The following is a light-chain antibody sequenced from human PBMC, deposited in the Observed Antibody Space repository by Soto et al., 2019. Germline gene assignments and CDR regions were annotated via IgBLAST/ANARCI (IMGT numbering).Light chain of an antibody. CDR3: QKYNSAPSIT. J-gene: IGKJ5*01. Sequence: DIQMTQSPSSLSASVGDRVTITCRASQGISSYLAWYQQKPGKVPKLLIYAASTLQSGAPSRFSGSGSGTEFTLTISSLQPEDVATYYCQKYNSAPSITFGQGTRLEIK. CDR1: QGISSY. V-gene: IGKV1-27*01. CDR2: AAS.